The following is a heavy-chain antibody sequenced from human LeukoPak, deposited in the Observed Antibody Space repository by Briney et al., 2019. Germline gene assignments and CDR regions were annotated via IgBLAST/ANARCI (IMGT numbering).Heavy chain of an antibody. J-gene: IGHJ3*02. CDR1: GFTFSDHY. CDR2: STNKANSYTT. V-gene: IGHV3-72*01. CDR3: AKLPIVGSGSFDAFDI. D-gene: IGHD3-10*01. Sequence: GGSLRLSCAASGFTFSDHYMDWVRQAPGKGLEWVGRSTNKANSYTTEYAASVRGRFTISRDDSKNSLYLQMNSLRAEDTAVYYCAKLPIVGSGSFDAFDIWGQGTMVTVSS.